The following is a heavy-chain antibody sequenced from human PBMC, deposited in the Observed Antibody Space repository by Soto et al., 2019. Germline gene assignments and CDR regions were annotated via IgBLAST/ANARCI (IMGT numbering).Heavy chain of an antibody. CDR2: IWYDGSNK. Sequence: GGSLRLSCAASGFTFSSYGMHWVRQAPGKGLEWVAVIWYDGSNKYYADSVKGRFTISRDNSKNTLYLQMNSLRAEDTAVYYCARDPSRDYDSSGIPGYWGQGTLVTVSS. V-gene: IGHV3-33*01. CDR1: GFTFSSYG. D-gene: IGHD3-22*01. J-gene: IGHJ4*02. CDR3: ARDPSRDYDSSGIPGY.